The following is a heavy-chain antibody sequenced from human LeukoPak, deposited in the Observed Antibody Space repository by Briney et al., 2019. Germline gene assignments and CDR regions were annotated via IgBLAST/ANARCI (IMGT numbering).Heavy chain of an antibody. Sequence: QSGGSLRLSCAASGFTFDDYAMYWVRQAPGKGLEWVSGISWNSGSIGYADSVKGRFTISRDNAKNSLYLQMNSLRAEDMALYYCAKGLYSNLLGFDYCGQGTLVTVSS. V-gene: IGHV3-9*03. CDR1: GFTFDDYA. CDR3: AKGLYSNLLGFDY. J-gene: IGHJ4*02. CDR2: ISWNSGSI. D-gene: IGHD4-11*01.